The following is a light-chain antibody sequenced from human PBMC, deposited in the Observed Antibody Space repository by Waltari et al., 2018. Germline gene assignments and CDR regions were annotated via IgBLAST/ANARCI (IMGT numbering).Light chain of an antibody. Sequence: EIVMTQSPATLSVSPGERATLSCRASQSVNSNFAWYQQQPGQAPRLLIYGASTRATGIPARFSGSGSATEFTLTISSLQSDDSAVYYCQQYNNWPLTFGPGTKVDIK. CDR2: GAS. V-gene: IGKV3-15*01. J-gene: IGKJ3*01. CDR1: QSVNSN. CDR3: QQYNNWPLT.